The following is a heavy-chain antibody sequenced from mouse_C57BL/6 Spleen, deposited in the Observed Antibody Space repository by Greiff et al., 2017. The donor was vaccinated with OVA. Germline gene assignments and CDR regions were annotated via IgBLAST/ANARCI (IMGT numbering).Heavy chain of an antibody. J-gene: IGHJ4*01. CDR3: ARNYYHAMDY. D-gene: IGHD1-1*01. CDR2: IDPSDSYT. V-gene: IGHV1-69*01. Sequence: QVQLQQPGAELVMPGASVKLSCKASGYTFTSYWMHWVKQRPGQGLEWIGEIDPSDSYTNYNQKFKGKSTLTVDKSSSTAYMQLSSLTSEDSAVYYCARNYYHAMDYWGQGTSVTVSS. CDR1: GYTFTSYW.